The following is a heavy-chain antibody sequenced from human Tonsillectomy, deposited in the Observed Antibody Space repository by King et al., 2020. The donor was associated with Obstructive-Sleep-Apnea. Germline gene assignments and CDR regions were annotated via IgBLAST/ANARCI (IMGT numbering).Heavy chain of an antibody. V-gene: IGHV1-46*01. Sequence: QLVQSGAEVKKTGTSVRVSCKASGYTFTTYYIHWVRQSPGHGLEWMGQIHPNTGSTNYAQKFRDRITMSRDTSTGTLYLELYGLRSDDTAFYFCARDSSYYG. CDR1: GYTFTTYY. CDR3: ARDSSYYG. J-gene: IGHJ6*01. CDR2: IHPNTGST.